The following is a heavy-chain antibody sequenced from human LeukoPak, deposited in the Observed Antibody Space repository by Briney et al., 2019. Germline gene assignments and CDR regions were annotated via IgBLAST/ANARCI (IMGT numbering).Heavy chain of an antibody. Sequence: SETLSLTCAVYGGSFSGYYWRWLRQPPGKGLGGIGEINHSGSTNYNPSLTSRVTISVDTSKNQFSLKLSSVTAADTAVYYCAIGRLVATTFDYWGQGTLVTVSS. CDR3: AIGRLVATTFDY. J-gene: IGHJ4*02. CDR2: INHSGST. D-gene: IGHD5-12*01. CDR1: GGSFSGYY. V-gene: IGHV4-34*01.